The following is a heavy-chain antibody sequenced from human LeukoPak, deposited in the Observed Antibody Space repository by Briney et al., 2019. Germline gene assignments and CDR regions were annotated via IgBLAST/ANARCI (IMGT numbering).Heavy chain of an antibody. Sequence: PSETLSLTCTVSGGSINSHYWSWIRQPPGKGLEWIGYIYYSGSTKYNPSPKSRVTISVDTSTNQFSLRLNSVTAADTAVYYCARFDQQLVEGAIAYYDYYYMDVWGKGTTVTVSS. CDR2: IYYSGST. CDR1: GGSINSHY. D-gene: IGHD6-13*01. V-gene: IGHV4-59*11. CDR3: ARFDQQLVEGAIAYYDYYYMDV. J-gene: IGHJ6*03.